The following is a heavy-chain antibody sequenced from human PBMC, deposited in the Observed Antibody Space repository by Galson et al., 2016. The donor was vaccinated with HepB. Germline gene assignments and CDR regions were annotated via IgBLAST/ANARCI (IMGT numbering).Heavy chain of an antibody. Sequence: QSGAEVKKPGESLKISCTGSGYSFTHYWIGWVRQMPGKGLEWMGIIHPGDSNTKYTPSFQGQFTISAVTSISTAYLQWSSLKASDTAIYYCARQEGDMATIGLDYWGQGTLVTVSS. V-gene: IGHV5-51*01. CDR1: GYSFTHYW. CDR2: IHPGDSNT. D-gene: IGHD5-24*01. CDR3: ARQEGDMATIGLDY. J-gene: IGHJ4*02.